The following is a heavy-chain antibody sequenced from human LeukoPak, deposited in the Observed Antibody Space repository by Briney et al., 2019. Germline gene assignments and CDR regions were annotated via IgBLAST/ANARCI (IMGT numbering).Heavy chain of an antibody. CDR1: GYTFTSYG. D-gene: IGHD5-18*01. J-gene: IGHJ4*02. CDR2: ISAYNGNT. CDR3: AREVPSPRGYSYGNVPFHY. Sequence: VASVKVSCKASGYTFTSYGISWVRQAPGQGLEWMGWISAYNGNTNYAQKLQGRVTMTTDTSTSTAYMELRSLRSDDTAVYYCAREVPSPRGYSYGNVPFHYWGQGTLVTVSS. V-gene: IGHV1-18*01.